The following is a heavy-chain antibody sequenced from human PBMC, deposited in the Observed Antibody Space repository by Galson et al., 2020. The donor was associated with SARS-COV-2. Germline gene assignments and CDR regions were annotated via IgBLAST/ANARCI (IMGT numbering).Heavy chain of an antibody. J-gene: IGHJ6*03. D-gene: IGHD4-17*01. CDR1: GFTFSSYS. CDR3: ARRYDYGDYAAQDYYYYYYMDV. CDR2: ISSSSTFI. Sequence: GESLKISCTASGFTFSSYSMNWVRQAPGKGLEWVSSISSSSTFIYYADSVKGRFTISRDYAKNSLYLQMNSLGAEDTAVYYCARRYDYGDYAAQDYYYYYYMDVWGKGTTVTVSS. V-gene: IGHV3-21*01.